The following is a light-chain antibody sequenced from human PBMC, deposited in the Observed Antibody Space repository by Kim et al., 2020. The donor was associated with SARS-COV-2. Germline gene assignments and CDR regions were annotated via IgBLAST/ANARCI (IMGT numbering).Light chain of an antibody. V-gene: IGLV3-19*01. CDR3: SSRDTTGDHLV. Sequence: ASGKTVRRTCQGDRLRSYYATWYQQRPGQAPTLVLYGKYDRPSGIPERFSGSASGNTASLTITGAQAEDEADYFCSSRDTTGDHLVFGGGTKLTVL. CDR1: RLRSYY. CDR2: GKY. J-gene: IGLJ3*02.